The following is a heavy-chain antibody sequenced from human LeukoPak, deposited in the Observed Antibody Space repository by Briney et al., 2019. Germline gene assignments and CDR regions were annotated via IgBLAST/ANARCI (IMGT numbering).Heavy chain of an antibody. CDR1: GYTFTSSD. CDR2: MNPNSGNT. D-gene: IGHD3-16*02. Sequence: ASVKVSCKASGYTFTSSDINWVRQATGQGLEWMGWMNPNSGNTGYAQKFQGRVTMTRNTSISTAYMELSSLRSEDTAVYYCARSYYDYVWGSYRDDAFDIWGQGTMVTVSS. J-gene: IGHJ3*02. CDR3: ARSYYDYVWGSYRDDAFDI. V-gene: IGHV1-8*01.